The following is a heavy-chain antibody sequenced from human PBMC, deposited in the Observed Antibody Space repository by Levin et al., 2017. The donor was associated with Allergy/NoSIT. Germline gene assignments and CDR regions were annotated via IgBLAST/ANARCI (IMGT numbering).Heavy chain of an antibody. Sequence: LSLTCAASGFAFNTYSMHWVRHAPGRGLEWVSSISSSLTHIYYADSVKGRFTISRDNAKNSLFLQMNSLRAEDTAVYYCARWRGSYLRGARGYFYYGLDAWGQGTTVTVSS. CDR3: ARWRGSYLRGARGYFYYGLDA. CDR1: GFAFNTYS. D-gene: IGHD1-26*01. CDR2: ISSSLTHI. V-gene: IGHV3-21*01. J-gene: IGHJ6*02.